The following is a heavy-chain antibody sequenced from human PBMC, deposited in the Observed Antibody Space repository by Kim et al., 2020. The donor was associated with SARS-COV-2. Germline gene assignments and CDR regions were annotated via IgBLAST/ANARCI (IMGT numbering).Heavy chain of an antibody. D-gene: IGHD3-10*01. CDR2: GT. V-gene: IGHV4-59*09. J-gene: IGHJ4*02. CDR3: AWGSGSYYNN. Sequence: GTTYNPSLKSRVTISVDTSKNQFSLKLSSVTAADTAVYYCAWGSGSYYNNWGQGTLVTVSS.